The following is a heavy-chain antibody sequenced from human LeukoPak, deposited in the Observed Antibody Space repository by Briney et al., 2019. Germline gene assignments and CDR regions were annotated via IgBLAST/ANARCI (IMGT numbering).Heavy chain of an antibody. V-gene: IGHV3-7*03. CDR3: AKAYFGVVIVFDY. Sequence: GGSLRLSCAASGFTFSSYWMSWVRQAPGKGLEWVANIKQDGSEKYYVDSVKGRFTISRDNAKNSPYLQMNSLRAEDTAVYYCAKAYFGVVIVFDYWGQGTLVTVSS. CDR1: GFTFSSYW. J-gene: IGHJ4*02. D-gene: IGHD3-3*01. CDR2: IKQDGSEK.